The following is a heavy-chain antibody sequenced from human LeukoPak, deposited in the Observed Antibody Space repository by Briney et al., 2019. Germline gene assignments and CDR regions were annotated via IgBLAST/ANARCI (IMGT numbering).Heavy chain of an antibody. CDR1: GFTFSSYW. CDR2: INSDGSST. J-gene: IGHJ4*02. V-gene: IGHV3-74*01. Sequence: GGSLRLSCETAGFTFSSYWMHWVRQAPGKGLVWVSRINSDGSSTSYADSVKGRFTISRDNAKNTLYLQMNSLRAEDTAVYYCARGGPIVDLIYWGQGTLVTVSS. D-gene: IGHD1-26*01. CDR3: ARGGPIVDLIY.